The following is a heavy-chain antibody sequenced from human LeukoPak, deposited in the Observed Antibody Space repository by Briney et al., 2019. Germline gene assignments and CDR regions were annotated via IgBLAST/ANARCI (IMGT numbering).Heavy chain of an antibody. CDR1: GFTFDDYA. V-gene: IGHV3-9*01. CDR2: ISWNSGSI. J-gene: IGHJ4*02. CDR3: AKGALAAAGVIDY. Sequence: GGSLRLSCAASGFTFDDYAMHWVRQAPGKGLEWVSGISWNSGSIGYADSVKGRFTISRDNAKNSLYLQMNSLRAEDTALYYCAKGALAAAGVIDYWGQGTLVTVSS. D-gene: IGHD6-13*01.